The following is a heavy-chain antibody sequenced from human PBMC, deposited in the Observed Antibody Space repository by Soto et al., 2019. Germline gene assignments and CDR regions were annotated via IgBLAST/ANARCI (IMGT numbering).Heavy chain of an antibody. V-gene: IGHV3-30*18. CDR3: AKDMGIAAAGDY. CDR1: GFTFSSYG. Sequence: PGGSLRLSCAASGFTFSSYGMHWVRQAPGKGLEWVAVISYDGSNKYYADSVKGRFTISRDSSKNTLYLQMNSLRAEDTAVYYCAKDMGIAAAGDYWGQGTLVTVSS. CDR2: ISYDGSNK. D-gene: IGHD6-13*01. J-gene: IGHJ4*02.